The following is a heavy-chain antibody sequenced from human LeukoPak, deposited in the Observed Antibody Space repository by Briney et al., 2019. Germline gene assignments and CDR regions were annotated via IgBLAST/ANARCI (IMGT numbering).Heavy chain of an antibody. CDR2: ISGSGGTT. D-gene: IGHD3-22*01. J-gene: IGHJ4*02. CDR3: AKRGVVIRVILVGFHKEAYYFDS. CDR1: GITLSNYG. Sequence: PGGSLRLSCAVSGITLSNYGVSWVRQAPGKGLEWVAGISGSGGTTNYADSVKGRFTISRDNPKNTLFLHMNSLRAEDTAVYFCAKRGVVIRVILVGFHKEAYYFDSWGQGALVTVSS. V-gene: IGHV3-23*01.